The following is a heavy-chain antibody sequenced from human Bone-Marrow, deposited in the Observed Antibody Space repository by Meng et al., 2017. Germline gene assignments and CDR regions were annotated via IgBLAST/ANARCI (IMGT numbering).Heavy chain of an antibody. J-gene: IGHJ4*02. CDR2: INTGNGNT. CDR1: GYPFTSYA. D-gene: IGHD3-3*01. V-gene: IGHV1-3*04. Sequence: QGQLGQHGAEVNKPGASVKVSCKASGYPFTSYAMHWVRQAPGQTLEWMGWINTGNGNTKYSQKFQDRVTITRDTSASTAYMELSSLRSEDTAVYYCASLAIFGVVIRDYWGQGTLVTVSS. CDR3: ASLAIFGVVIRDY.